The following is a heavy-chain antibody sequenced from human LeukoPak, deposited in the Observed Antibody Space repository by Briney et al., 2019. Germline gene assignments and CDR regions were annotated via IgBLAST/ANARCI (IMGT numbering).Heavy chain of an antibody. Sequence: AASVKVSCKASGGTFSSYAISWVRQAPGQGLEWMGGIIPIFGTANYAQKFQGRVTITADESTSTAYMELSSLRSEDTAVYYCARDFGEVGATFRGPNNWFDPWGQGTLVTVSS. D-gene: IGHD1-26*01. CDR1: GGTFSSYA. CDR2: IIPIFGTA. CDR3: ARDFGEVGATFRGPNNWFDP. V-gene: IGHV1-69*13. J-gene: IGHJ5*02.